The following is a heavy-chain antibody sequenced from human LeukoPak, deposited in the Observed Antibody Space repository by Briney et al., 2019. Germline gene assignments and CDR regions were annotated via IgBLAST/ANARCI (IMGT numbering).Heavy chain of an antibody. CDR1: GFNFGNYW. CDR3: ARARRDGNTGLAFDI. J-gene: IGHJ3*02. CDR2: IKQDGNEK. Sequence: PGGSLRLSCAGSGFNFGNYWMSWVRQTPGKGLEWVANIKQDGNEKFYVDSVRGRFNIFRENAKNPLYLQMNSLRAEDTAVYYCARARRDGNTGLAFDIWGQGTMVTVSS. D-gene: IGHD5-24*01. V-gene: IGHV3-7*01.